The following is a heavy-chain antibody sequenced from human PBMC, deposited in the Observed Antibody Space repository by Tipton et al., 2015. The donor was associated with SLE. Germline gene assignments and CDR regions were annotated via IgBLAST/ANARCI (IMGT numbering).Heavy chain of an antibody. CDR1: GGSITSGSYY. V-gene: IGHV4-31*03. Sequence: TLSLTCSVSGGSITSGSYYWSWIRQHPGKGLEWIGYIYYSGSTYYNPSLKSRATISLDTSKNQFSLNLSSVTAADTALYYCARENCRSSSCQFDPWGQGTLVTFSS. CDR2: IYYSGST. CDR3: ARENCRSSSCQFDP. D-gene: IGHD2-2*01. J-gene: IGHJ5*02.